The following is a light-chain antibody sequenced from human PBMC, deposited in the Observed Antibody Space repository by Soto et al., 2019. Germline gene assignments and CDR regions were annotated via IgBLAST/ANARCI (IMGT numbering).Light chain of an antibody. V-gene: IGKV1-5*03. CDR2: KAS. J-gene: IGKJ1*01. Sequence: DIRMTQSPSTLSGSVGDRVTITCRASQTISSWLAWYQQKPGKAPKLLIYKASTLKSGVPSRFSGSGSGTDFTLTISSLQPEDFATYYCQQSYSHTWTFGQGTKVDIK. CDR3: QQSYSHTWT. CDR1: QTISSW.